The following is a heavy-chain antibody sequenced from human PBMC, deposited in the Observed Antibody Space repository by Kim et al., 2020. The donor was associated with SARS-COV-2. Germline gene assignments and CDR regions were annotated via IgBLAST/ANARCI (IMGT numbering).Heavy chain of an antibody. Sequence: SVKVSCKASGGTFSSYAISWVRQAPGQGLEWMGGIIPIFGTANYAQKFQGRVTITADESTTTAYMELSSLRSEDTAVYYCARDINNYDILTGYYRHGRYYGMDVWGQGTTVTVSS. D-gene: IGHD3-9*01. CDR3: ARDINNYDILTGYYRHGRYYGMDV. CDR1: GGTFSSYA. V-gene: IGHV1-69*13. J-gene: IGHJ6*02. CDR2: IIPIFGTA.